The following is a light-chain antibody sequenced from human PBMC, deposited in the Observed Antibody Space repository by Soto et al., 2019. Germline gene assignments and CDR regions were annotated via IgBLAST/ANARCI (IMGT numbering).Light chain of an antibody. CDR3: QTWGTGFQF. CDR2: LNNDGSH. J-gene: IGLJ2*01. CDR1: SGHSSYA. Sequence: QSVLTQSPSASASLGASVKLTCTLSSGHSSYAIAWHQKQPGKGPRYLMDLNNDGSHTKGDGIPDRFSGSSSGADRYLIISSLQSVDEADYYCQTWGTGFQFFGGGTQLTVL. V-gene: IGLV4-69*01.